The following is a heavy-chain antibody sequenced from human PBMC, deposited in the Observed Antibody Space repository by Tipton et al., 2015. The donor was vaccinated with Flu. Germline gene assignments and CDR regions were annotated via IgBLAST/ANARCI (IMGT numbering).Heavy chain of an antibody. D-gene: IGHD4-11*01. V-gene: IGHV4-38-2*01. CDR1: GDSIGRRYF. Sequence: LRLSCSVSGDSIGRRYFWGWIRRPPGEGQGWIGNVHRSGSPYYNPSLRSRVTIAVDGPKNQFSLRLTSVTAADTAVYYCARRDYSNYVSEPKNWFDHWGQEILVIVSS. CDR2: VHRSGSP. J-gene: IGHJ5*02. CDR3: ARRDYSNYVSEPKNWFDH.